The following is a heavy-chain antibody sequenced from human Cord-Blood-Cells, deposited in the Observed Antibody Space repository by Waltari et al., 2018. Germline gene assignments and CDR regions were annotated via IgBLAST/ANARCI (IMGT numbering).Heavy chain of an antibody. CDR1: GFTFDDYA. J-gene: IGHJ6*02. CDR3: AKDIGGATTYYYYSMDV. Sequence: EVQLVESGGVVVQPGGSLRLSCAASGFTFDDYAMHWVRQAPGKGLEWVSLISWDGGSTYYADSVKGRFTISRDNSKNSLYLQMNSLRAEDTALYYCAKDIGGATTYYYYSMDVWGQGTTVTVSS. CDR2: ISWDGGST. D-gene: IGHD1-26*01. V-gene: IGHV3-43D*03.